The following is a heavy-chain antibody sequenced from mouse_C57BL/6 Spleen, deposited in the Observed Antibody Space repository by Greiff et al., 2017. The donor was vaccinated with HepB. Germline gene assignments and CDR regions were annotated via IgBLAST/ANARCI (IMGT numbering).Heavy chain of an antibody. Sequence: VQLQQSGPELVKPGASVKISCKASGYAFSSSWMNWVKQRPGKGLEWIGRIYPGDGDTNYNGKFKGKATLTADKSSSTAYMQLSSLTSEDSAVYCCARGRGFDYWGQGTTLTVSS. CDR3: ARGRGFDY. V-gene: IGHV1-82*01. CDR2: IYPGDGDT. CDR1: GYAFSSSW. J-gene: IGHJ2*01.